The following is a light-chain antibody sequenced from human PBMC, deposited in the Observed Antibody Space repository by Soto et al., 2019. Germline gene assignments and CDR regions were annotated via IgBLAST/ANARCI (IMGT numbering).Light chain of an antibody. J-gene: IGKJ1*01. Sequence: PGERAALSCRASQSVSSYLAWYQQKPGQAPRPLIYDASNRATGIPARFSGSGSGTDFTLTISRLEPEDFAMYYCLHHGSSLWTFGQGTKVDI. CDR1: QSVSSY. CDR3: LHHGSSLWT. V-gene: IGKV3-20*01. CDR2: DAS.